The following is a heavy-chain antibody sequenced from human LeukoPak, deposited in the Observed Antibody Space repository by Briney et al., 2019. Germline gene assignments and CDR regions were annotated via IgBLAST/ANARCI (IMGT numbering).Heavy chain of an antibody. Sequence: ASVKVSCKASDYTCTSYGISWVRQAPGQGLEWMGWISAYNGNTNYAQKLQGRVTMTTDTSTSTAYMELRSLRSDDTAVYYCARATVTTAVFDYWGQGTLVTISS. V-gene: IGHV1-18*01. CDR2: ISAYNGNT. D-gene: IGHD4-17*01. CDR3: ARATVTTAVFDY. J-gene: IGHJ4*02. CDR1: DYTCTSYG.